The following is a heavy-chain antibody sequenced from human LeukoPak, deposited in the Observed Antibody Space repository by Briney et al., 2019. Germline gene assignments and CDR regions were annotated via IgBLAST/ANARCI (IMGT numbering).Heavy chain of an antibody. CDR2: ISGSGGST. Sequence: GGSLRLSCAASGFTFTNYAMSWVRQAPGKGLEWVSAISGSGGSTYYADSVKGRFIMSRDNSKNTLYLQMNSLRAGDTAVYYCAKGGSGNPHFDYWGQGTLVTVSS. CDR1: GFTFTNYA. CDR3: AKGGSGNPHFDY. J-gene: IGHJ4*02. V-gene: IGHV3-23*01. D-gene: IGHD3-10*01.